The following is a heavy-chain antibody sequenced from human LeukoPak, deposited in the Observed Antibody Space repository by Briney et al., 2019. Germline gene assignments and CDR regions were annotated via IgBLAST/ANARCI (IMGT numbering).Heavy chain of an antibody. D-gene: IGHD2-2*01. V-gene: IGHV3-74*01. J-gene: IGHJ4*02. Sequence: GGSLRLSCAASGFSLSDHWMYWVRQGPGKGLVWLSRIKYDGSYTSYADPVKGRFTVSRDNAKNTLYLQMNSLRAEDTAVYYCARDSSSAPEYWGQGTPVTVSS. CDR3: ARDSSSAPEY. CDR2: IKYDGSYT. CDR1: GFSLSDHW.